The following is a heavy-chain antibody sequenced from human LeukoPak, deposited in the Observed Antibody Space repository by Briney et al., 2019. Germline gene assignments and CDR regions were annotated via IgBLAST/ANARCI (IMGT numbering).Heavy chain of an antibody. CDR1: GYSITSGYY. CDR3: ASIVDHDAFDI. V-gene: IGHV4-38-2*02. J-gene: IGHJ3*02. CDR2: IYHSGST. D-gene: IGHD2-21*01. Sequence: SETLSLTCTVPGYSITSGYYWGWIRQPPGKGLEWIGSIYHSGSTYYNPSLKSRVTISVDTSKNQFSLKLSSVTAADTAVYYCASIVDHDAFDIWGQGTMVTVSS.